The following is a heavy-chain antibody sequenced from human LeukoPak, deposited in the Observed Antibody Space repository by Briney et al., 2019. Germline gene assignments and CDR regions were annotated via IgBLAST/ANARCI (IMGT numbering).Heavy chain of an antibody. J-gene: IGHJ4*02. Sequence: PGGSLRLSCAASGFTFSSYAMLWVRQAPGKGLEWVAVISYDGSNKYYADSVKGRFTISRDNSKNTLYLQMNSLRAEDTAVYYCARPTLPSFYSSSVDYWGQGTLVTVSS. CDR3: ARPTLPSFYSSSVDY. CDR2: ISYDGSNK. D-gene: IGHD6-13*01. V-gene: IGHV3-30-3*01. CDR1: GFTFSSYA.